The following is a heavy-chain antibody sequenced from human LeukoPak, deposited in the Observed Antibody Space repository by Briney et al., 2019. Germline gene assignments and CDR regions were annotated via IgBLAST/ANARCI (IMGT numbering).Heavy chain of an antibody. Sequence: SETLSLTCTVSGGSVSSGSYYCSWIRQPPGKVLEWIGYIYYSGSTNYNPSLKSRVTISVDTSKNQFSLKLSSVTAADTAVYYCARDGRYYGSGSYYTYYYYGMDVWGQGTTVTVSS. CDR1: GGSVSSGSYY. V-gene: IGHV4-61*01. D-gene: IGHD3-10*01. CDR3: ARDGRYYGSGSYYTYYYYGMDV. CDR2: IYYSGST. J-gene: IGHJ6*02.